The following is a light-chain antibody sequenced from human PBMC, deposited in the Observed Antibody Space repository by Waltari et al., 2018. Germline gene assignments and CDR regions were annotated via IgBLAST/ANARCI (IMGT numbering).Light chain of an antibody. CDR2: GAS. CDR1: QTVRTTY. J-gene: IGKJ4*01. CDR3: QQYDISPLT. Sequence: EIVLTQSPGTLSLSPGDRATLSCRASQTVRTTYLAWYQQKPGQATTLLIYGASSRATGIPDRCSGSGSGTDFSLTISSLEPEDFAVYYCQQYDISPLTFGGGTKVEIK. V-gene: IGKV3-20*01.